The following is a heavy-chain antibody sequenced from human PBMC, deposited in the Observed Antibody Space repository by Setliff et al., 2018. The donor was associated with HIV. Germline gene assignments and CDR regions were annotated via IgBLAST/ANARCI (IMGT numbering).Heavy chain of an antibody. D-gene: IGHD2-15*01. CDR2: IYHSGST. Sequence: PSETLSLTCAVSGYSISSGYYWGWIRQPPGKGLEWIGSIYHSGSTYYNPSLKSRVTISVDTSKNQFSLKLSSVTAADTAVYYCARDLVLLDLDCSGGSCYDQNWFDPRGQGTLVTVSS. CDR1: GYSISSGYY. CDR3: ARDLVLLDLDCSGGSCYDQNWFDP. J-gene: IGHJ5*02. V-gene: IGHV4-38-2*02.